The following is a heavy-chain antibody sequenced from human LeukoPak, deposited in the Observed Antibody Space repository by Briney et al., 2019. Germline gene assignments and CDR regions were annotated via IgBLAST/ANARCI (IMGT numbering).Heavy chain of an antibody. CDR3: ARDASSSWYRPYYYYYYMDV. Sequence: GGSLRPSCAASRFTFSSYSMNWVRQAPGKGLEWVSSISSSSSYIYYADSVKGRFTISRDNAKNSLYLQMNSLRAEDTAVYYCARDASSSWYRPYYYYYYMDVWGKGTTVTVSS. V-gene: IGHV3-21*01. CDR2: ISSSSSYI. J-gene: IGHJ6*03. D-gene: IGHD6-13*01. CDR1: RFTFSSYS.